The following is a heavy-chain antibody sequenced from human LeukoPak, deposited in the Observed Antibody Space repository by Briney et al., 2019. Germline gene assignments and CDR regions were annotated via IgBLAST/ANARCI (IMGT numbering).Heavy chain of an antibody. CDR2: ISDSGGST. CDR3: AKGIAVTGTYYYGLDV. J-gene: IGHJ6*02. Sequence: QAGGSLRLSCAASGFTFSSYAMSWVRQAPGKGLEWVSSISDSGGSTYYADSLKGRFTISRDSSKNTLYLQVNSLRAEDTAVYYCAKGIAVTGTYYYGLDVWGQGTTVTVSS. V-gene: IGHV3-23*01. D-gene: IGHD6-19*01. CDR1: GFTFSSYA.